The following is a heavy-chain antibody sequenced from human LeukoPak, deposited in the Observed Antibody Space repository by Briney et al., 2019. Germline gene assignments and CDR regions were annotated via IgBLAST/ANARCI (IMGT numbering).Heavy chain of an antibody. CDR2: ISGSGGST. Sequence: PGGSLRLSCAASGFTFSSYAMSWVRQAPGKGLEWVSAISGSGGSTYYADSVKGRFTISRDNSKNTLFLQMNSLRAEDTAVYYCAKGRYYYDSSDAFDIWGQGTMVTVSS. J-gene: IGHJ3*02. V-gene: IGHV3-23*01. CDR1: GFTFSSYA. CDR3: AKGRYYYDSSDAFDI. D-gene: IGHD3-22*01.